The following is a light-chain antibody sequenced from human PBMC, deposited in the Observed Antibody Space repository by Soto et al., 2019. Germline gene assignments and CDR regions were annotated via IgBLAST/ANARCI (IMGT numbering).Light chain of an antibody. Sequence: EIVLTQSPATLSLSPGERATLSCGASQSVSSSYLAWYQQQPGLAPRLLIYDASSRATGIPDWFSGSGSGTDFTLTISRLEPEDFAVYYCQQYGVSPYTFGQGTKLEIK. CDR1: QSVSSSY. J-gene: IGKJ2*01. CDR2: DAS. V-gene: IGKV3D-20*01. CDR3: QQYGVSPYT.